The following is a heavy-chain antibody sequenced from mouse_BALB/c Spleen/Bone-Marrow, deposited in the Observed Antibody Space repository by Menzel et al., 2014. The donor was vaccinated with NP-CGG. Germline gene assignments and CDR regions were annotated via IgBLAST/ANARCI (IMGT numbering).Heavy chain of an antibody. V-gene: IGHV6-6*02. D-gene: IGHD2-1*01. CDR2: IRLKSNNYAT. CDR1: GFTFSNYW. CDR3: TRGIYYGNFYAMDY. Sequence: EVNLVDSGGGLVQPGGSMKLSCVASGFTFSNYWMNWVRQSPEKGLEWVAEIRLKSNNYATHYAESVKGRFTISRDDSKSSVYLQMNNLRAEDTGIYYCTRGIYYGNFYAMDYWGHGTSVTVSS. J-gene: IGHJ4*01.